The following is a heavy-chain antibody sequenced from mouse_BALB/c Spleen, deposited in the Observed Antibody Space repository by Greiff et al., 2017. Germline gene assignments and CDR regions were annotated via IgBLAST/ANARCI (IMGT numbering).Heavy chain of an antibody. V-gene: IGHV5-6*01. J-gene: IGHJ4*01. Sequence: EVHLVESGGDLVKPGGSLKLSCAASGFTFSTYGMSWVRQTPDKRLEWVATISSGGSYTYYPDSVKGRFTISRDNAKNTLYLQMSSLKSEDTAMYYCARPYYYGSSYAMDYWGQGTSVTVSS. CDR3: ARPYYYGSSYAMDY. CDR1: GFTFSTYG. CDR2: ISSGGSYT. D-gene: IGHD1-1*01.